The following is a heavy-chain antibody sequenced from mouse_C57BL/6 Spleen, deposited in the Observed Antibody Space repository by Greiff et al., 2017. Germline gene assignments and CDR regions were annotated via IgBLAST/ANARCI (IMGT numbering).Heavy chain of an antibody. CDR2: INPNNGGT. J-gene: IGHJ4*01. CDR1: GYTFTDYY. Sequence: EVQLQQSGPELVKPGASVKISCKASGYTFTDYYMNWVKQSHGKSLEWIGDINPNNGGTSYNQKFKGKATLTVDKSSSIAYMELRSLTSEDSAVYYCARGGDAMDYWGQGTSVTVSS. V-gene: IGHV1-26*01. CDR3: ARGGDAMDY.